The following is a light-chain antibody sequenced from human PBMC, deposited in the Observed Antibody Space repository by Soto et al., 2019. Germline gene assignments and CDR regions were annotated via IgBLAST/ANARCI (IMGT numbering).Light chain of an antibody. Sequence: DIQMTQSPSSVSASVGDRDTITCRASQDIHTWLAWYQQKPGKAPNLLIYGASTLQSGVPSRFSASGSGRDFTLTISSLQPEDFATYYCQQANSFPFAFGPGTKVDFK. CDR1: QDIHTW. CDR2: GAS. J-gene: IGKJ3*01. V-gene: IGKV1-12*02. CDR3: QQANSFPFA.